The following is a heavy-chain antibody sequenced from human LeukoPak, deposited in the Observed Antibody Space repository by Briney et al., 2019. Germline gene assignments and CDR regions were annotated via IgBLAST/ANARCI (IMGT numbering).Heavy chain of an antibody. V-gene: IGHV4-59*01. Sequence: KPSETLSLTCTVSGGSSSSYYWSWIRQPPGKGLECTGYICYSGSTNYNPSLKSRVTISVDTSKNQFSLKLSSVTAADTAVYYCARVDFTMVRGVPLPYAFDIWGQGTMVTVSS. D-gene: IGHD3-10*01. CDR3: ARVDFTMVRGVPLPYAFDI. CDR1: GGSSSSYY. CDR2: ICYSGST. J-gene: IGHJ3*02.